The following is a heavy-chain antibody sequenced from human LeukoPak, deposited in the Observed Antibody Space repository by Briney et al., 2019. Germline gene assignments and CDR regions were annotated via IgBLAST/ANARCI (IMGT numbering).Heavy chain of an antibody. CDR3: ANSREQLVPYYYYYMDV. V-gene: IGHV3-23*01. CDR2: ISGSGSST. CDR1: GFTFSSYG. J-gene: IGHJ6*03. Sequence: TGGSLRLSCAASGFTFSSYGMHWVRQAPGKGLEWVSAISGSGSSTYYADSVKGRFTISRDNSKNTLYLQMNSLRAEDTAVYYCANSREQLVPYYYYYMDVWGKGTTVTVSS. D-gene: IGHD6-6*01.